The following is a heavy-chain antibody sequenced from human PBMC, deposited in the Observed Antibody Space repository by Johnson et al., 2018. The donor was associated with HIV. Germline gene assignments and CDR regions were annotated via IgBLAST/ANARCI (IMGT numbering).Heavy chain of an antibody. Sequence: QVQLVESGGGVVQPGRSLRLSCAASRFTVSSYGMHWVRQAPGKGLEWVAVISYDGSNKYYADSVNGRFTISRDNAKNTLYLQMNSLRAEDTAVYYCARGRWVQLQGAYDAFDIWGRGTMVTVSS. CDR3: ARGRWVQLQGAYDAFDI. CDR2: ISYDGSNK. D-gene: IGHD5-24*01. V-gene: IGHV3-30*03. CDR1: RFTVSSYG. J-gene: IGHJ3*02.